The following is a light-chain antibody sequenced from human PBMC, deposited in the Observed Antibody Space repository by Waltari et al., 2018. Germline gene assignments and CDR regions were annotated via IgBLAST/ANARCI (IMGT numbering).Light chain of an antibody. CDR3: CSYAGDALWV. V-gene: IGLV2-23*02. CDR2: EVT. Sequence: QSALTQPASVSASPGQSITISCTGTSSDLGTDNFVSWYQHHPGKVPNVLIYEVTNRPSGVSNRFSGSKSGYTASLTISGLQAEDEADYYCCSYAGDALWVFGGGTKLTVL. CDR1: SSDLGTDNF. J-gene: IGLJ3*02.